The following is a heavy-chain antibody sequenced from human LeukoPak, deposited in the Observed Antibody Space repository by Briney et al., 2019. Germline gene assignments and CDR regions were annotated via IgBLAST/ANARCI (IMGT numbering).Heavy chain of an antibody. J-gene: IGHJ4*02. V-gene: IGHV1-46*01. CDR3: ARGTGGGFDY. D-gene: IGHD1/OR15-1a*01. Sequence: ASVKVSCKASGYTFTNYYIHWVRQAPGQGLEWMGLIYPGGGSTSYAQKFQGRVTMTRDMSTSTVYMELSSLRSEDTAVYYCARGTGGGFDYWGQGTLVTVSS. CDR1: GYTFTNYY. CDR2: IYPGGGST.